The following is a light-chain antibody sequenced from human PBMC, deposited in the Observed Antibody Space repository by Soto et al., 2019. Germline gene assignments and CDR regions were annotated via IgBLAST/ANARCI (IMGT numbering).Light chain of an antibody. Sequence: QSALTQPASVSGSPGQSITISCTGTSSDVGRYNYVSWYQQHPGKAPKLMIYEVTNRPSGVSNRFSGSKSGNTASLTISGLQAEDEADYYCSSFTSGNFPYVFGTGTKLTVL. CDR1: SSDVGRYNY. CDR2: EVT. V-gene: IGLV2-14*01. J-gene: IGLJ1*01. CDR3: SSFTSGNFPYV.